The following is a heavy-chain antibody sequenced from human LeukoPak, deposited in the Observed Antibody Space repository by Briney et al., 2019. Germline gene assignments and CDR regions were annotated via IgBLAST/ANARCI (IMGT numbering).Heavy chain of an antibody. CDR2: IKPDGSEK. Sequence: QTGGSLRLSCAASGFTFSNYWMSWVRQAPGKGLEWVANIKPDGSEKYYVDSVKGRPTISKDDAKNSLYLQIHSLRADDTAVYYCVRDRFGYSDYWGQGTLVTVSS. V-gene: IGHV3-7*01. CDR1: GFTFSNYW. D-gene: IGHD3-22*01. J-gene: IGHJ4*02. CDR3: VRDRFGYSDY.